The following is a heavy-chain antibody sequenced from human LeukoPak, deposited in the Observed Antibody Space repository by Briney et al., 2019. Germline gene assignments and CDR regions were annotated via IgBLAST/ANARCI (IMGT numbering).Heavy chain of an antibody. CDR2: ICPDGTVT. V-gene: IGHV3-74*01. CDR1: GFTFSTYC. Sequence: WGSLRLSCAASGFTFSTYCMLWVRQAPGKGPMWVSRICPDGTVTDYADSVKARFIISRDNARNTVYLQMNSLRVEDTAVYYCVRDFRSADYWGQGTLVTVSS. J-gene: IGHJ4*02. CDR3: VRDFRSADY.